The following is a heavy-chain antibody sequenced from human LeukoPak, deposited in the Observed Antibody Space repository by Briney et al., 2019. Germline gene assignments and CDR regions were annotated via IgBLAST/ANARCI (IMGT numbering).Heavy chain of an antibody. V-gene: IGHV3-74*03. CDR3: AKSEGSSSARRFDY. CDR2: ISPDGSTT. Sequence: GGSLRLSCAASGFTFSRYWMHWVRQAPGKGLMWVARISPDGSTTLYADSVKGRFTISRDNAKNTLYLQVNSLRAEDTAAYYCAKSEGSSSARRFDYWGQGTLVTVSS. CDR1: GFTFSRYW. D-gene: IGHD6-19*01. J-gene: IGHJ4*02.